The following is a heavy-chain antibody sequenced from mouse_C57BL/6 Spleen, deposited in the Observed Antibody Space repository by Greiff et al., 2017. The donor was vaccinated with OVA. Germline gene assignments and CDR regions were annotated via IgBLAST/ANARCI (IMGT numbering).Heavy chain of an antibody. CDR2: IDPSDSYT. Sequence: QVQLQQPGAELVMPGASVKLSCKASGYTFTSYWMHWVKQRPGQGLEWIGEIDPSDSYTNYNQKFKGKSTLTVDKSSSTAYMQLSSLTSEDSAVYYCARGGITTVGGYFDYWGQGTTLTVSS. V-gene: IGHV1-69*01. CDR3: ARGGITTVGGYFDY. D-gene: IGHD1-1*01. CDR1: GYTFTSYW. J-gene: IGHJ2*01.